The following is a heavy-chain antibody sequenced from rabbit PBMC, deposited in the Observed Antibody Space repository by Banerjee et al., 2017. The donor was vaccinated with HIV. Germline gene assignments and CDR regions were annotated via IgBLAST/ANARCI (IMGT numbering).Heavy chain of an antibody. V-gene: IGHV1S47*01. D-gene: IGHD1-1*01. Sequence: QEQLVESGGGLVQPGGSLKLSCKASGFDFSSYGVSWVRQAPGKGLEWIGYIDPVFGSTIYASWVNGRFPISSHNAQNTLYLQLNSLTAADTATYFCAREDASSSGYWIPYFNLWGPGTLVTVS. CDR3: AREDASSSGYWIPYFNL. CDR2: IDPVFGST. J-gene: IGHJ4*01. CDR1: GFDFSSYG.